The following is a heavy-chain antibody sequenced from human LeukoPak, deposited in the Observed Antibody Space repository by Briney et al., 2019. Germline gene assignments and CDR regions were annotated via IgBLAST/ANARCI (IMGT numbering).Heavy chain of an antibody. D-gene: IGHD5-12*01. CDR3: ARDYRYSGYEFDY. J-gene: IGHJ4*02. CDR1: GGTFSSYA. V-gene: IGHV1-69*06. CDR2: IIPIFGTA. Sequence: ASVKVSCKASGGTFSSYAISWVRQAPGQGLEWMGGIIPIFGTANYAQKFQGRVTITADKSTSTTYMELRSLRSDDTAVYYCARDYRYSGYEFDYWGQGTLVTVSS.